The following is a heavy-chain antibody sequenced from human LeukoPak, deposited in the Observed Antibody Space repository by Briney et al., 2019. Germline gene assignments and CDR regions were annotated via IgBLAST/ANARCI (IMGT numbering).Heavy chain of an antibody. D-gene: IGHD1-1*01. J-gene: IGHJ6*02. CDR1: GYGFTSYW. CDR3: ARGASGTGPPVVDYYYYYGMDV. V-gene: IGHV5-51*01. Sequence: GESLQISCKGSGYGFTSYWIGWVRQMPGKGLEWMGIIYPGDSDTRYSPSFQGQVTISADKSISSAYLQWSSLKASDTAMYYCARGASGTGPPVVDYYYYYGMDVWGQGTTVTVSS. CDR2: IYPGDSDT.